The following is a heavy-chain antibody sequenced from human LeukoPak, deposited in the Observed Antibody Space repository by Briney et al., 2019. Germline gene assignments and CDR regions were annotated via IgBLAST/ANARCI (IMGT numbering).Heavy chain of an antibody. CDR1: GFTFSSYA. J-gene: IGHJ4*02. V-gene: IGHV3-23*01. D-gene: IGHD4-23*01. CDR3: ARDARDGYGGNPFDY. Sequence: RGSLRLSCAASGFTFSSYAMYWVRQAPGKGLEWVSTIRGSGGTTYYADSVKGRFTISRDNSKNTLYLQMNSLRAEDTAVYYCARDARDGYGGNPFDYWGQGTLVTVSS. CDR2: IRGSGGTT.